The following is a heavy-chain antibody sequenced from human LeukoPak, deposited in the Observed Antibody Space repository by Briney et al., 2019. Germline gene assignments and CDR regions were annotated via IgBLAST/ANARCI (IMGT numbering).Heavy chain of an antibody. D-gene: IGHD3-9*01. CDR1: GGSISSSSYY. V-gene: IGHV4-39*07. CDR3: ARGKLRYFDWPYFGY. Sequence: SETLSLTCTVSGGSISSSSYYWGWIRQPPGKGLEWIGSIYYSGSTYYNPSLKSRVTISVDTSKNQFSLKLSSVTAADTAVYYCARGKLRYFDWPYFGYWGQGTLVTVSS. J-gene: IGHJ4*02. CDR2: IYYSGST.